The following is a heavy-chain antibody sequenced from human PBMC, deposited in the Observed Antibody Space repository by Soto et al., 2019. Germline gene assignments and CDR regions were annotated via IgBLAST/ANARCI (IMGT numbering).Heavy chain of an antibody. D-gene: IGHD4-17*01. CDR1: GFTFSSYA. Sequence: HPGGSLRLSCAASGFTFSSYAMSWVRQAPGKGLEWVSAISGSGGSTYYADSVKGRFTISRDNSKNTLYLQMNSLRAEDTAVYYCAKNYGDYVSEFDYWGQGTLVTVSS. CDR2: ISGSGGST. CDR3: AKNYGDYVSEFDY. V-gene: IGHV3-23*01. J-gene: IGHJ4*02.